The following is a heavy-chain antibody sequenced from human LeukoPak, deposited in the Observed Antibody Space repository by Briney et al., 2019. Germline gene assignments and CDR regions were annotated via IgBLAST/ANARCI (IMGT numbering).Heavy chain of an antibody. CDR2: ISERGGST. CDR3: AKRGVVIRGILVIGYHQEAYHYDF. D-gene: IGHD3-10*01. CDR1: GFIFSSYA. J-gene: IGHJ4*02. Sequence: PGGSLRLSCAASGFIFSSYAMTWVRQAPGKGLEWVSYISERGGSTTYADPVKGRFTISRDTSLNTLYLQMNNLRAEDTAVYFCAKRGVVIRGILVIGYHQEAYHYDFWGQGVLVTVSS. V-gene: IGHV3-23*01.